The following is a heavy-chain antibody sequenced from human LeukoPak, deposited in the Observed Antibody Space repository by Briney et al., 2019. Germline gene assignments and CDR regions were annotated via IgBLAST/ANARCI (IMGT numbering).Heavy chain of an antibody. J-gene: IGHJ4*02. CDR1: GGSISSYY. CDR2: IYYSGST. D-gene: IGHD3-10*01. CDR3: ARQDGYGSGSPLDY. Sequence: PSETLSLTCTVSGGSISSYYWSWIRQPPGKGLEWIGYIYYSGSTNYNPSLKSRVTISVDTSKNQFSLKLSSVTAADTAVYYCARQDGYGSGSPLDYWGQGTLVTVSS. V-gene: IGHV4-59*08.